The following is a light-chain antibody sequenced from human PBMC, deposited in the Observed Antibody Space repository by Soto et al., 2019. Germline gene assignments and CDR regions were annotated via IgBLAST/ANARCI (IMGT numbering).Light chain of an antibody. V-gene: IGKV3-20*01. J-gene: IGKJ1*01. Sequence: EIVLTQSPGTLSLSPGERATLSCRASQSVSTNYLAWYQRKPDQAPRLLIYGASSRATDIPDRFSGSGSGTDFTLTITRLKPEDFAVYYCQQYGSSPPTFGQGTKVEL. CDR1: QSVSTNY. CDR3: QQYGSSPPT. CDR2: GAS.